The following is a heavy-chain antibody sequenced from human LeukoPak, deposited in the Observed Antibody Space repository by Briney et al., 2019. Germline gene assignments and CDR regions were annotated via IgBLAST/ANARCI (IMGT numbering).Heavy chain of an antibody. V-gene: IGHV3-7*01. J-gene: IGHJ4*02. CDR3: ARVNRRPTTLDY. Sequence: GGSLRLSCAVSGFTFTSYWMSWVRQAPGKGLEWAANIKQDGSEKYYVDSVKGRFSISRDNAKNSLYLQMNSLRAEDTAVYYCARVNRRPTTLDYWGQGTLVTVPS. CDR2: IKQDGSEK. CDR1: GFTFTSYW. D-gene: IGHD5-12*01.